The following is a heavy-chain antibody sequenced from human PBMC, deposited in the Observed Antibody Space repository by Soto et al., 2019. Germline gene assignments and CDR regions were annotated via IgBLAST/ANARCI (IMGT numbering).Heavy chain of an antibody. CDR2: IIPIFGTA. Sequence: GASVKVSGKASGGTFSSYAISWVRQAPGQGLEWMGGIIPIFGTANYAQKFQGRVTITADKSTSTTYMELSSLRSEDTAVYYCTSRYCSGGSCYWDYDYCMDVWGQGTTVTVSS. V-gene: IGHV1-69*06. D-gene: IGHD2-15*01. J-gene: IGHJ6*02. CDR3: TSRYCSGGSCYWDYDYCMDV. CDR1: GGTFSSYA.